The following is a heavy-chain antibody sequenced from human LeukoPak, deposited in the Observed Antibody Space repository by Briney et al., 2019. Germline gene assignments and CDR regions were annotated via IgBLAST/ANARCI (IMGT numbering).Heavy chain of an antibody. J-gene: IGHJ4*02. CDR3: ARDGYNYDYFDY. Sequence: PGGSLRLSCAASGFTFSSYWMPWVRQAPGKGLVWVSRINSDGSSTSYADSVKGRFTISRDNAKNTLYLQMNSLRAEDTAVYYCARDGYNYDYFDYWGQGTLVTVSS. D-gene: IGHD5-12*01. V-gene: IGHV3-74*01. CDR2: INSDGSST. CDR1: GFTFSSYW.